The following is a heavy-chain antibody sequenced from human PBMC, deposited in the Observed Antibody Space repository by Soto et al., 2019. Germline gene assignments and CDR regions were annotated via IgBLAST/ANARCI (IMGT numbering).Heavy chain of an antibody. CDR3: AREPSI. CDR1: GGSISSGGYY. J-gene: IGHJ4*02. Sequence: QVQLQESGPGLVKPSQTLSLTCTVSGGSISSGGYYWSWIRQHPGKGLEWIGYIYYSGSTYYNPSRXSXXTISVDTSKNQFSLRLSFVTAAATAVYYCAREPSIWGQGTLVTVSS. CDR2: IYYSGST. V-gene: IGHV4-31*03.